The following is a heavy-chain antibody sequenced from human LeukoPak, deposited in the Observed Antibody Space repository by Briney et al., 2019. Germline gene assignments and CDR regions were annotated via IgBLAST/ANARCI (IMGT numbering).Heavy chain of an antibody. CDR3: ARHVDGGKKAFDL. CDR1: GGSFSGYY. V-gene: IGHV4-34*01. D-gene: IGHD4-23*01. Sequence: SETLSLTCAVYGGSFSGYYWSWIRQPPGKGLEWIGEINPSGGTGNNPSLKSRVTISKDPSKNQLSLKLTSVTAADTAVYYCARHVDGGKKAFDLWGQGTMVTVSS. CDR2: INPSGGT. J-gene: IGHJ3*01.